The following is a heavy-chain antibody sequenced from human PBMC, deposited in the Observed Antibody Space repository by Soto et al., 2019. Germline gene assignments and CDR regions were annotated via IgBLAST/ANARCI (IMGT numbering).Heavy chain of an antibody. CDR3: ARGMVTGPYYYYYGMDV. Sequence: QVQLVQSGAEVKKPGSSVKVSCKASGGTFSSYAISWVRQAPGQGLEWMGGIIPIFGTANYAQKFQGRVTITAEESTSTAYMELSSLRSEDTAVYYCARGMVTGPYYYYYGMDVWGQGTTVTVSS. CDR1: GGTFSSYA. J-gene: IGHJ6*02. V-gene: IGHV1-69*01. D-gene: IGHD5-18*01. CDR2: IIPIFGTA.